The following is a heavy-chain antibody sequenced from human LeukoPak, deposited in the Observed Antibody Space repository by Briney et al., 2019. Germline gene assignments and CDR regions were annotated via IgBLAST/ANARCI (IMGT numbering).Heavy chain of an antibody. D-gene: IGHD3-22*01. CDR2: IYSGGST. CDR3: ARDAHNYDSSGAFDY. V-gene: IGHV3-53*01. Sequence: PGGSLRLSCAASGFTFSSYGMHWVRQAPGKGLEWVSVIYSGGSTYYADSVKGRFTISRDNSKNTLYLQMNSLRAEDTAVYYCARDAHNYDSSGAFDYWGQGTLVTVSS. J-gene: IGHJ4*02. CDR1: GFTFSSYG.